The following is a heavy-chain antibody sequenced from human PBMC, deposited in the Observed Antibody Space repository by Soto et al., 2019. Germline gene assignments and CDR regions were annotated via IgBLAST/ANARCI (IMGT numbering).Heavy chain of an antibody. J-gene: IGHJ6*02. V-gene: IGHV5-51*01. CDR1: GYSFTSYW. D-gene: IGHD3-10*01. CDR3: ARHGSVVRGSHHWRYYGMDV. CDR2: IYPGDSDT. Sequence: GESLKISCKGSGYSFTSYWIGWVRQMPGKGLEWMGIIYPGDSDTRYSPSFQGQVTISADKSISTAYLQWSSLKASDTAMYYCARHGSVVRGSHHWRYYGMDVWGQGTTVTVSS.